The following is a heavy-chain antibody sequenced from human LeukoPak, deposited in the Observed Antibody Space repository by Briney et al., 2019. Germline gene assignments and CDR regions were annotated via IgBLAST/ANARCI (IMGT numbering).Heavy chain of an antibody. CDR1: GFTFSSYG. CDR2: IWYDGSNK. D-gene: IGHD6-19*01. CDR3: ARDVVGYSSGWPIYGMDV. V-gene: IGHV3-33*01. J-gene: IGHJ6*02. Sequence: QPGRSLRLSCAASGFTFSSYGMHWVRQAPGKGLEWVAVIWYDGSNKYYADSVKGRFTISRDNAKNSLYLQMNSLRAEDTAVYYCARDVVGYSSGWPIYGMDVWGQGTTVTVSS.